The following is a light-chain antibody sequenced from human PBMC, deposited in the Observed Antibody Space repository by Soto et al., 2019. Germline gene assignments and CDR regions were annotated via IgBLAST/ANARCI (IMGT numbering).Light chain of an antibody. J-gene: IGLJ1*01. CDR2: DVS. V-gene: IGLV2-14*01. CDR1: SGDIGDYNY. Sequence: QSALTQPASVSGSPGQSITISCVGTSGDIGDYNYVSWYQQHPGKVPKVIIYDVSNRPSGVSYRFSGTKSGNTASLTVSGLQAEDEADYYCSSYTTSGTLIFGTGTKVTVL. CDR3: SSYTTSGTLI.